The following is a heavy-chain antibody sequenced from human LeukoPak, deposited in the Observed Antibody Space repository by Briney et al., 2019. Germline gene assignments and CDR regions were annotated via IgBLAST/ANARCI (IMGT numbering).Heavy chain of an antibody. CDR2: IIPIFGTA. J-gene: IGHJ3*02. D-gene: IGHD1-26*01. Sequence: ASVKVSCKASGGTFSSYAISWVRQAPGQGLEWMGGIIPIFGTANYAQKFQGRVTITADESTSTAYMELSSLRSEDTAVYYCASPLSDDAFDIWGQGTMVTVSS. V-gene: IGHV1-69*13. CDR1: GGTFSSYA. CDR3: ASPLSDDAFDI.